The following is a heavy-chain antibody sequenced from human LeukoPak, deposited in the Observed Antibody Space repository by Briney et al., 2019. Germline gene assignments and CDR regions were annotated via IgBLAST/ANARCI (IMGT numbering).Heavy chain of an antibody. CDR3: AKVPDYYGSGRYH. Sequence: GGSLRLSCAASGFTFSSYEMNWVRQAPGKGLEWVSYISSSGSTIYYADSVKGRFTISRDNAKNSLYLQMNSLRAEDTAVYYCAKVPDYYGSGRYHWGQGTLVTVSS. J-gene: IGHJ4*02. CDR1: GFTFSSYE. CDR2: ISSSGSTI. V-gene: IGHV3-48*03. D-gene: IGHD3-10*01.